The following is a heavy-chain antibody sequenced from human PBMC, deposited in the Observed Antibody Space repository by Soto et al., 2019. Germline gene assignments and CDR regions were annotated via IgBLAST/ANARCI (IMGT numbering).Heavy chain of an antibody. CDR2: ISYDGSNK. D-gene: IGHD3-10*01. CDR1: GFTFSSYG. Sequence: GGSLRLSCAASGFTFSSYGMRWVRQAPGKGLEWVAVISYDGSNKYYADSVKGRFTISRDNSKNTLYLQMNSLRAEDTAVYYCASSDYFGSGSYYNGYFYGMDVWGQGTTVTVSS. V-gene: IGHV3-30*03. CDR3: ASSDYFGSGSYYNGYFYGMDV. J-gene: IGHJ6*02.